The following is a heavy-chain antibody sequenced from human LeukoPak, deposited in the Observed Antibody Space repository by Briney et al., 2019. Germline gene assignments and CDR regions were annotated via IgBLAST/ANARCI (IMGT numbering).Heavy chain of an antibody. J-gene: IGHJ4*02. V-gene: IGHV1-2*02. CDR2: IKPNSGGT. CDR3: ARDLIEDWGSGY. Sequence: ASVKVSCKASGYTFTGYYMHWVRQAPGQGREWMGWIKPNSGGTNYAQKFQGRVTMTRDTSISTAYMELSRLRSDDTAVYYCARDLIEDWGSGYWGQGTLVTVSS. CDR1: GYTFTGYY. D-gene: IGHD7-27*01.